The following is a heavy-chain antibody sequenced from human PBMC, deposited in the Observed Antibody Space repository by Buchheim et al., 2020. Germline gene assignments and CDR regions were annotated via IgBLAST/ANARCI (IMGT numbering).Heavy chain of an antibody. CDR1: GGTFSSYA. D-gene: IGHD3-16*01. CDR2: IIPIFGTA. J-gene: IGHJ6*03. Sequence: QVQLVQSGAEVKKPGSSVKVSCKASGGTFSSYAISWVRQAPGQGLEWMGGIIPIFGTANYAQKFQGRVTITADKSTSTAYMELSSLRSEDTAVYYCARVGGELGFPYYYYYYYMDVWGKGTT. CDR3: ARVGGELGFPYYYYYYYMDV. V-gene: IGHV1-69*06.